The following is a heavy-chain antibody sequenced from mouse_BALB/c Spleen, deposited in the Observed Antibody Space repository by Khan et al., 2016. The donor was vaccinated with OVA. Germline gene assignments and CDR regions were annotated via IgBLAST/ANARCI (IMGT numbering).Heavy chain of an antibody. J-gene: IGHJ2*01. CDR3: ARGGLLWDVAY. D-gene: IGHD4-1*01. CDR1: GYTFINYW. CDR2: INPSTGYT. V-gene: IGHV1-7*01. Sequence: VQLQQSGAELAKPGASVKMSCKASGYTFINYWILWVKQSPGQGLEWIGYINPSTGYTEYNQNFKDKATLTADKSSRTAYMQLSSLTSEDSAVFLEARGGLLWDVAYGGQGATLTAS.